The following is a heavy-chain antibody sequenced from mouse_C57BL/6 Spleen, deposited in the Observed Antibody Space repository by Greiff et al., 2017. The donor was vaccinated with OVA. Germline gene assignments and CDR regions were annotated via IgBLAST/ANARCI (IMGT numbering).Heavy chain of an antibody. D-gene: IGHD4-1*01. V-gene: IGHV1-26*01. CDR3: ASWACNYWYFDV. Sequence: VQLQQSGPELVKPGASVKISCKASGYTFNDYYMNWVKQSHGKSLEWIGDINPNNGGTSYNQKFKGKATLTVDKSSSTAYMELRSLTSEDSAVSSFASWACNYWYFDVWGPGTTVTVSS. CDR2: INPNNGGT. J-gene: IGHJ1*01. CDR1: GYTFNDYY.